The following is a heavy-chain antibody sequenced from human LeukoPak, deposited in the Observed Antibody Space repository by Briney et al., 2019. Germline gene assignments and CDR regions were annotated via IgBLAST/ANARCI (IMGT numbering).Heavy chain of an antibody. CDR3: ATTGPKTGPYYFGY. CDR1: GGSISSYY. Sequence: SETLSLTCTVSGGSISSYYWSWIRQPAGKGLEWIGRIYTSGSTNYNPSLKSRITMSVDTSKNHFSLKLSSVTAADTAVYYCATTGPKTGPYYFGYWGQGTLSPSPQ. D-gene: IGHD1-14*01. J-gene: IGHJ4*02. CDR2: IYTSGST. V-gene: IGHV4-4*07.